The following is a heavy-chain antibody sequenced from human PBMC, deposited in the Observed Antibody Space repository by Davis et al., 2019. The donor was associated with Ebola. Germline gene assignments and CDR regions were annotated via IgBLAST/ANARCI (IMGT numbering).Heavy chain of an antibody. CDR2: ISYDGSNK. CDR3: ARDRPVLWFDP. V-gene: IGHV3-30-3*01. D-gene: IGHD3-10*01. J-gene: IGHJ5*02. CDR1: GFNFGEYA. Sequence: GESLKISCTASGFNFGEYALTWVRQTPRKGLEWVAVISYDGSNKYYADSVKGRFTISRDNAKNSLYLQMNSLRAEDTAVYYCARDRPVLWFDPWGQGTLVTVSS.